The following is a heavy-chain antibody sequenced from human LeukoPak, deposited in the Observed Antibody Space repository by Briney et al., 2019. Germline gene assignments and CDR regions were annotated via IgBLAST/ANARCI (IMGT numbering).Heavy chain of an antibody. Sequence: SETLSLTCAVYGGSFSGYYWSRIRQPPGKGLEWIGEINHSGRTNYTPSLKSRVTISVDTSKNQFSLKLSSVTAADTAVYYCARGGGSPDMDAWGKGTTVTVPS. CDR1: GGSFSGYY. V-gene: IGHV4-34*01. J-gene: IGHJ6*04. CDR3: ARGGGSPDMDA. CDR2: INHSGRT.